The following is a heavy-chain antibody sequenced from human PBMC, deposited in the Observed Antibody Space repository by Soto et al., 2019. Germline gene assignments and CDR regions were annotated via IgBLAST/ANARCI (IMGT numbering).Heavy chain of an antibody. CDR2: IRSKAYGGTT. J-gene: IGHJ6*02. D-gene: IGHD4-17*01. CDR1: GFTFGDYA. V-gene: IGHV3-49*04. Sequence: PGGSLRLSCTASGFTFGDYAMSWVRQAPGKGLEWVGFIRSKAYGGTTEYAASVKGRFTISRDDSKSIAYLQMNSLKTEDTAVYYCTSGVADYGGHSGGMDVWGQGTTVTVSS. CDR3: TSGVADYGGHSGGMDV.